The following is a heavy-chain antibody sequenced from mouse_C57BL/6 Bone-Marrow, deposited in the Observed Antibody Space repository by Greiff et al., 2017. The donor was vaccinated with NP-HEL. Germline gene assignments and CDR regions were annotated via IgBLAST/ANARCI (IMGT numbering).Heavy chain of an antibody. J-gene: IGHJ3*01. CDR2: IYPRSCNT. CDR1: GYTFTSYG. D-gene: IGHD1-1*01. Sequence: QVQLQQSGAELARPGASVKLSCKASGYTFTSYGISWVKQRTGQGLEWIGEIYPRSCNTYYNEKFKGKATLTADKSSSTAYMELRSLTSEDSAVYFCAREEDYYGSSLAWFADWGQGTLVTVSA. CDR3: AREEDYYGSSLAWFAD. V-gene: IGHV1-81*01.